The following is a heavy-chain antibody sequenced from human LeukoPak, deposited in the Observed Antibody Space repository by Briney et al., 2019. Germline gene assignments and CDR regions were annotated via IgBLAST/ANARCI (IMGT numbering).Heavy chain of an antibody. V-gene: IGHV3-23*01. CDR3: AKARELGQWLVPEYFQH. Sequence: GGSLRLSCAASGFTFSSYAMSWVRQAPGKGLEWVSAISGSGGSTYYADSVKGRFTISRDNSKNTLYLQMNSLGAEDTAVYYCAKARELGQWLVPEYFQHWGQGTLVTVSS. J-gene: IGHJ1*01. CDR2: ISGSGGST. CDR1: GFTFSSYA. D-gene: IGHD6-19*01.